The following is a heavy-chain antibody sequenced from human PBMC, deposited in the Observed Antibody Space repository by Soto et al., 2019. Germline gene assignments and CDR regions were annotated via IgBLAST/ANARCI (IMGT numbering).Heavy chain of an antibody. CDR1: GFTFSSYG. CDR3: TTLFSGSYEVY. CDR2: ISYDGSNK. V-gene: IGHV3-30*03. Sequence: QVQLVESGGGVVQPGRSLRLSCAASGFTFSSYGMHWVRQAPGKGLEWVAVISYDGSNKYYADSVKGRFTISRDNSKNTLYLQMNSLRAEDTAVYYCTTLFSGSYEVYLGQGTLVTVSS. D-gene: IGHD1-26*01. J-gene: IGHJ4*02.